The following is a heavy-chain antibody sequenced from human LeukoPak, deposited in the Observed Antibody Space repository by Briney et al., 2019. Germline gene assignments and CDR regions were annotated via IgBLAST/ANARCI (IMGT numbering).Heavy chain of an antibody. CDR1: GFTFSSYS. V-gene: IGHV3-21*01. CDR2: ISSSSSYI. CDR3: ASLRGIDY. Sequence: GSLRLSCAASGFTFSSYSMNWVRQAPGRGLEWVSSISSSSSYIYYADSVKGRFTISRDNAKNSLYLQMNSLGAEDTAVYYCASLRGIDYWGQGTLVTVSS. J-gene: IGHJ4*02. D-gene: IGHD3-16*01.